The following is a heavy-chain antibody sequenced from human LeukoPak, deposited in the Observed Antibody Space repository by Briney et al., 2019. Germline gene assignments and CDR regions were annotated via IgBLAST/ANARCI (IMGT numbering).Heavy chain of an antibody. CDR2: IYTSGST. Sequence: SETLSLTCTVSGYSISSGYYWGWLRQPAGKGLEWIERIYTSGSTNYNPSLKSRVTISVDTSKNQFSLKLSSVTAADTAVYYCASRYYDYVWGSYRSPFDYWGQGTLVTVSS. CDR1: GYSISSGYY. J-gene: IGHJ4*02. V-gene: IGHV4-61*02. D-gene: IGHD3-16*02. CDR3: ASRYYDYVWGSYRSPFDY.